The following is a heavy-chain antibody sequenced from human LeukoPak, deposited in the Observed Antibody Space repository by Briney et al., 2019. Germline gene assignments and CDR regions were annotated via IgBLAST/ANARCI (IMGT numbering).Heavy chain of an antibody. V-gene: IGHV3-9*01. Sequence: GRSLRLSCEASGYTFDDYAMHWVRQAPGEGLEWVSAISWNSGSIGYADSVKGRFTISRDNGKNSLYLQMNSLRTEDTALYYCAKGHTYGLGESYLDFWGQGTLVSVSS. CDR3: AKGHTYGLGESYLDF. CDR2: ISWNSGSI. J-gene: IGHJ4*02. D-gene: IGHD5-18*01. CDR1: GYTFDDYA.